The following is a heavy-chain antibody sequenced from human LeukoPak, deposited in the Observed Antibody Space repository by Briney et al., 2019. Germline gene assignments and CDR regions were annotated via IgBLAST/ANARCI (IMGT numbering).Heavy chain of an antibody. D-gene: IGHD3-22*01. Sequence: SETLSLTCTVSGGSISSYYWSWIRQPPGKGLEWIGYIYYSGSTNYNPSLKSRVTISVDTSKNQFSLKLSSVTAADTAVYYCARVFDSSGYYSTAFDYWGQGTLVTVSS. CDR1: GGSISSYY. CDR2: IYYSGST. V-gene: IGHV4-59*01. J-gene: IGHJ4*02. CDR3: ARVFDSSGYYSTAFDY.